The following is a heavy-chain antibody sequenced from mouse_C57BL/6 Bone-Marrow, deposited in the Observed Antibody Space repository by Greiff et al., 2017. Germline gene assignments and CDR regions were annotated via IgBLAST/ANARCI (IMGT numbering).Heavy chain of an antibody. V-gene: IGHV1-53*01. CDR3: ARSGGLRRREN. CDR1: GYTFTSYW. D-gene: IGHD2-2*01. CDR2: INPSNGGT. J-gene: IGHJ2*01. Sequence: QVQLQQPGTELVKPGASVKLSCKASGYTFTSYWMHWVKQRPGQGLEWIGNINPSNGGTNYNEKFKSKATLTVDKSSSTAYMQLSSLTSEDSAVSNSARSGGLRRRENRGPGTTLTVSS.